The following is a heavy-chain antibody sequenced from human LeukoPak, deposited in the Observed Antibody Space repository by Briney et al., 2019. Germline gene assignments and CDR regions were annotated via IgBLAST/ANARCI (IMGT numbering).Heavy chain of an antibody. Sequence: SQTLSLTCTVSGGSISSSSYYWGWIRQPPGKGLEWIGSIYYSGSTYYNPSLKSRVTISVDTSKNQFSLKLSSVTAADTAVYYCARDSSNSVGAVHFDYWGQGTLVTVSS. CDR1: GGSISSSSYY. V-gene: IGHV4-39*07. CDR3: ARDSSNSVGAVHFDY. J-gene: IGHJ4*02. D-gene: IGHD1-26*01. CDR2: IYYSGST.